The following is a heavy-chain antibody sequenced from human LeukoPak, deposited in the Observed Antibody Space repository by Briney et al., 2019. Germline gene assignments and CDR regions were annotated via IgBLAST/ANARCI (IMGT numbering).Heavy chain of an antibody. J-gene: IGHJ4*02. CDR3: ARAPPYDYLWRNYRSYYFDY. V-gene: IGHV4-31*03. D-gene: IGHD3-16*02. CDR1: GVGSY. CDR2: IYNSGSA. Sequence: SETLSLTCTVSGVGSYWSWIRQHPGKGLEWIGYIYNSGSAYYNPSLTSRVTISVDTSKSQFSLKLTSVTAADTAVYYCARAPPYDYLWRNYRSYYFDYWGQGTLVTVSS.